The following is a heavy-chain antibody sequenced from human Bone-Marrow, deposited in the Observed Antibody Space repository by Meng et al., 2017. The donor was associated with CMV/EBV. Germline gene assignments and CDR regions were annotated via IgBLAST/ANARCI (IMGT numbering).Heavy chain of an antibody. Sequence: ESLKISCTVSGGSMNTYYWSWIRQSPGKGLQWIGYIYYSGNTNYNPSLRSRVTISADTSKNQFSLKLSSVTAADTAVYYCARVGTTRRIYGMDVWGQGTTVTVSS. D-gene: IGHD1-14*01. CDR3: ARVGTTRRIYGMDV. V-gene: IGHV4-59*01. J-gene: IGHJ6*02. CDR1: GGSMNTYY. CDR2: IYYSGNT.